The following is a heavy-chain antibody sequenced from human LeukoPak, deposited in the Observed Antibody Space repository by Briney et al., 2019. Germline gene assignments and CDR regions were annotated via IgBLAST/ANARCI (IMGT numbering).Heavy chain of an antibody. V-gene: IGHV1-2*02. CDR2: INPNSGGT. D-gene: IGHD2-15*01. Sequence: GASVKVSCKASGYTFTGYYMHWVRQAPGQGLEWMGWINPNSGGTNYAQKFQGRVTMTRDTCISTAYMELSRLRSDDTAVYYCARDHCSGGSYYSPGDYWGQGTLDTVSS. CDR3: ARDHCSGGSYYSPGDY. CDR1: GYTFTGYY. J-gene: IGHJ4*02.